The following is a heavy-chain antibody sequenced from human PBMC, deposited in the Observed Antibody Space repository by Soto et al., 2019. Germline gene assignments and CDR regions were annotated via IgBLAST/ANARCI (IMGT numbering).Heavy chain of an antibody. CDR2: IVVGSGNT. Sequence: PGGSLRLSCAASGFTFTSSAVQWVRQARGQRLEWIGWIVVGSGNTNYAQKFQERVTITRDMSTSTAYMELSSLRSEDTAVYYCAAFLEWLPALDYWGQGTLVTVSS. CDR3: AAFLEWLPALDY. D-gene: IGHD3-3*01. CDR1: GFTFTSSA. J-gene: IGHJ4*02. V-gene: IGHV1-58*01.